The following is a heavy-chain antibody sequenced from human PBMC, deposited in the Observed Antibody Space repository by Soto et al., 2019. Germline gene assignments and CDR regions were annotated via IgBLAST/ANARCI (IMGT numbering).Heavy chain of an antibody. D-gene: IGHD2-2*03. CDR2: IHYNGTT. V-gene: IGHV4-59*01. Sequence: SETLSLTGTVSVVSISNCAWSWIRQPPGKGLEWIGNIHYNGTTKYRPSLKSRVTMSVDTSKNHFSLKLISVTTADTAVYFCAREGNLGRWIQPLDSWGQGTLVTVS. CDR3: AREGNLGRWIQPLDS. CDR1: VVSISNCA. J-gene: IGHJ4*02.